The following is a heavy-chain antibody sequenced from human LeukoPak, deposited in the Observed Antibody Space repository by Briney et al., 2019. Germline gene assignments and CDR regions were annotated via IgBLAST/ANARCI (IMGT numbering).Heavy chain of an antibody. CDR2: ISGSAST. Sequence: GGSLRLSCEASGFTFSSYAMSWVRQAPGKGLEWVSAISGSASTYYADSVKGRFTISRDNSKNTLYLQMNSLRAEDTALYYCAKSKPYYYGSGSYYKNPFDYWGQGTLVTVSS. CDR1: GFTFSSYA. CDR3: AKSKPYYYGSGSYYKNPFDY. D-gene: IGHD3-10*01. V-gene: IGHV3-23*01. J-gene: IGHJ4*02.